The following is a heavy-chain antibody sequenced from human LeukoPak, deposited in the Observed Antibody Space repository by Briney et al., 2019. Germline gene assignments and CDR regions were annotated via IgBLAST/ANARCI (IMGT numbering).Heavy chain of an antibody. J-gene: IGHJ4*02. CDR1: GGSISSSSYY. D-gene: IGHD6-19*01. V-gene: IGHV4-39*01. Sequence: SETLSLTCTVSGGSISSSSYYWGWIRQPPGKGLEWIGSIYYSGSTYYNPSLKSRVTISVDTSKNQFSLKLSSVTAADTAVYYCARHLPYSSGWYNFDYWGQGTLVTVSS. CDR2: IYYSGST. CDR3: ARHLPYSSGWYNFDY.